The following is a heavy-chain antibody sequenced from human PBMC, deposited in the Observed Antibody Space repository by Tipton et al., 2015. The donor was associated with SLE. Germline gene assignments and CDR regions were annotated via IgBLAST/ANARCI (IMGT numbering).Heavy chain of an antibody. D-gene: IGHD2-15*01. Sequence: TLSLTCTVSGGSISSYYWSWIRQPPGKGLEWIGYIYYSGSTNYNPSLKSRVTISVDTSKNQFSLKLSSVTAADTAVYYWARVACSGGGCYSGYDAFDIWGQGAMVTVSS. CDR2: IYYSGST. J-gene: IGHJ3*02. CDR3: ARVACSGGGCYSGYDAFDI. CDR1: GGSISSYY. V-gene: IGHV4-59*01.